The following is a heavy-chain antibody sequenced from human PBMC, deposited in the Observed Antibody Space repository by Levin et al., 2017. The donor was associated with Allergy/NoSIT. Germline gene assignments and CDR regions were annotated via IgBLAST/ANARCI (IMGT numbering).Heavy chain of an antibody. Sequence: GESLKISCAASGFTFSTYQMNWVRQAPGKGLEWVSYMTGSGGTIYYADSVKGRFTISRDNAQNSLYLQMNSLRAEDTAVYYCARTTYCSGGACYYDYWGQGTLVTVSS. J-gene: IGHJ4*02. D-gene: IGHD2-15*01. CDR3: ARTTYCSGGACYYDY. CDR2: MTGSGGTI. V-gene: IGHV3-48*03. CDR1: GFTFSTYQ.